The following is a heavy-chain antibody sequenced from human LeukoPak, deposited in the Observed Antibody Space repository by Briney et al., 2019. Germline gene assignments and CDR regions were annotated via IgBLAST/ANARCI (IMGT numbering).Heavy chain of an antibody. J-gene: IGHJ4*02. CDR3: ARGTFAAPFDY. D-gene: IGHD2-15*01. Sequence: GGSLRLSCAASGFTFSSYSMNWVRQAPGKGLEWVSSFSSKTGSIYYADSVKGRFTISRDNAKNSLFLQMNGLRAEDTAVYYCARGTFAAPFDYWGQGTLVTVSS. CDR1: GFTFSSYS. V-gene: IGHV3-21*06. CDR2: FSSKTGSI.